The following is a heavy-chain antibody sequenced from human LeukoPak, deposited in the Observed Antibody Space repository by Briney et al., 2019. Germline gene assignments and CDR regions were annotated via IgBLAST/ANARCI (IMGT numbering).Heavy chain of an antibody. D-gene: IGHD4-17*01. CDR2: IFYSGNT. CDR3: ARTHGDHDPFSYYYYGMDV. Sequence: PSETLSLTCTVSGGSISSSSYYWGWIRQPPGKGLEWIGSIFYSGNTYYNPSLKSRVTISVDTSKNHFSLTVSSVTTADTAVYYCARTHGDHDPFSYYYYGMDVWGQGTTVTVSS. CDR1: GGSISSSSYY. J-gene: IGHJ6*02. V-gene: IGHV4-39*02.